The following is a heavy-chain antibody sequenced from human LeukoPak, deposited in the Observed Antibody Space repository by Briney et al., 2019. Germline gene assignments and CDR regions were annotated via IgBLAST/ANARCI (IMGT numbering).Heavy chain of an antibody. V-gene: IGHV4-4*07. CDR1: GGSISSYY. CDR3: ARDARYCSGGSCYSGYYYYYYMDV. J-gene: IGHJ6*03. Sequence: SETLSLTCTVSGGSISSYYWSWIRRPAGKGLEWIGSIYTSGSTNYNPSLKSRVTISVDKSKNQFSLKLSSVTAADTAVYYCARDARYCSGGSCYSGYYYYYYMDVWGKGTTVTVSS. CDR2: IYTSGST. D-gene: IGHD2-15*01.